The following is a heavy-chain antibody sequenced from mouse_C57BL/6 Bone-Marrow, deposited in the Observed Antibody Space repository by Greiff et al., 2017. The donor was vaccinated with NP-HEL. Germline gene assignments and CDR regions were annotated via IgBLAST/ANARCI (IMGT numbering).Heavy chain of an antibody. J-gene: IGHJ1*03. Sequence: QVQLQQSGAELVMPGASVKLSCKASGYTFTSYWMHWVKQRPGQGLEWIGEIDPSDSYTNYNQKFKGKSTLTVDKSSSTAYMQLSSLTSEDSAVYYYARALEIYYDYDGYFDVGGTGTTVTVSS. CDR1: GYTFTSYW. V-gene: IGHV1-69*01. CDR3: ARALEIYYDYDGYFDV. CDR2: IDPSDSYT. D-gene: IGHD2-4*01.